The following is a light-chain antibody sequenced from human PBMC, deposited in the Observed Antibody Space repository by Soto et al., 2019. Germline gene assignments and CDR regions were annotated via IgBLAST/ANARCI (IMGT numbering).Light chain of an antibody. CDR3: QQRHMWPIT. J-gene: IGKJ5*01. CDR2: DAS. V-gene: IGKV3-11*02. CDR1: QDVSIF. Sequence: EILLAQSPATLSLSPGERATLSCKASQDVSIFLAWYQQKPGQAPRLLIHDASNRATGVPARFSGSGSGRDFTLTITSLEPEDSAVYYCQQRHMWPITFGQGTRLEIK.